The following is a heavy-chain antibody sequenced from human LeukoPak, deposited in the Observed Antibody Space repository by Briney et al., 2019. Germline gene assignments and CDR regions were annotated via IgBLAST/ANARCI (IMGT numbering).Heavy chain of an antibody. V-gene: IGHV3-33*06. CDR2: IWYDGSNK. CDR3: AKVPNLAYFDY. CDR1: GFTFSSYG. D-gene: IGHD2-15*01. J-gene: IGHJ4*02. Sequence: GGSLRLSCAASGFTFSSYGMHWVRQAPGKGLEWVAVIWYDGSNKYYADSVKGRFTISRDNSKNTLYLQMNSLRAEDTAVYYCAKVPNLAYFDYWGQGTLVTVSS.